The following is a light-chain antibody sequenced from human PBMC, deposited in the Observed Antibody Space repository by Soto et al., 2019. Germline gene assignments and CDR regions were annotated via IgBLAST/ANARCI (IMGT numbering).Light chain of an antibody. J-gene: IGKJ5*01. Sequence: EVVMTQSPGTLSVSLVESATLSCRASQSVDGYLAWYRQKPGQAPRLLIYGASTRATGVTARFRGGGSGTEFTLTISSLQSEDSAVYYCQQYHKWPPITFGQGTRLEIK. CDR1: QSVDGY. V-gene: IGKV3-15*01. CDR3: QQYHKWPPIT. CDR2: GAS.